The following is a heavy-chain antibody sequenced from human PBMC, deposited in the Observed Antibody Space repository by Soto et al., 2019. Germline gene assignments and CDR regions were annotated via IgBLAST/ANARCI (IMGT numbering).Heavy chain of an antibody. CDR3: ARAGVAVGGGYYYYGMDV. CDR2: IIPIFGTA. V-gene: IGHV1-69*12. J-gene: IGHJ6*02. CDR1: GGTFSSYA. D-gene: IGHD2-15*01. Sequence: QVQLVQSGAEVKKPGSSVKVSCKASGGTFSSYAISWVRQAPGQGLEWMGEIIPIFGTANYAQKFQGRVTITADESTSTAYMELSSLRSEDTAVYYCARAGVAVGGGYYYYGMDVWGQGTTVTVSS.